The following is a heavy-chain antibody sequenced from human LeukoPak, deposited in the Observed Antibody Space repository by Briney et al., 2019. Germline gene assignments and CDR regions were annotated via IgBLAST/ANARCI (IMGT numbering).Heavy chain of an antibody. V-gene: IGHV1-69*04. CDR1: GGTFSSYA. CDR2: IIPILGIA. CDR3: AREGSEITMVRDDAFDI. J-gene: IGHJ3*02. D-gene: IGHD3-10*01. Sequence: SVKVSCKASGGTFSSYAISWVRQAPGQGLEWMGRIIPILGIANYAQKFQGRVTITADKSTSTAYMELSSQRSEDTAVYYCAREGSEITMVRDDAFDIWGQGTMVTVSS.